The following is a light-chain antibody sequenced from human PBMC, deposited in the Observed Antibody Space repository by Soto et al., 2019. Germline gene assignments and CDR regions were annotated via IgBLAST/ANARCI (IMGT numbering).Light chain of an antibody. J-gene: IGKJ1*01. Sequence: EIVLTQSPGTLSLSPGERATLSCRASQSVTSDYIAWYQQKPGQAPRTVIYGASIRATGIPDRFSGSGSGTDFTLTISRLEPEDFAVYYCQQYGSSRWTFGQGTKVDIK. V-gene: IGKV3-20*01. CDR3: QQYGSSRWT. CDR1: QSVTSDY. CDR2: GAS.